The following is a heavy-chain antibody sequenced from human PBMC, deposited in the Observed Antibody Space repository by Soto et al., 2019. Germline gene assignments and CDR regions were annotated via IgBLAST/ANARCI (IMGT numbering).Heavy chain of an antibody. D-gene: IGHD2-15*01. Sequence: ASVKVYCKASGYTFTIYGISWVRQAPGQGLEWMGWISAYNGNTNYAQKLQGRVTMTTDTSTSTAYMELRSLRSDDTAVYYCARVGGPVVSLRGDYWGQGTLVTVSS. V-gene: IGHV1-18*01. CDR2: ISAYNGNT. CDR3: ARVGGPVVSLRGDY. J-gene: IGHJ4*02. CDR1: GYTFTIYG.